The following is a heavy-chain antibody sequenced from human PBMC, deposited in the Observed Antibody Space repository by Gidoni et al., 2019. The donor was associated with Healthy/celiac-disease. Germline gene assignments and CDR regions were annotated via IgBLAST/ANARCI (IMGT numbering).Heavy chain of an antibody. Sequence: EVQLVQSGAEVKKPGESLRLSCKGSGYSFTSYWISWVRQMPGKGLEWMGRIDPSDSYTNYSPSFQGHVTISADKSISTAYLQWSSLKASDTAMYYCARGVYYYDSSGYSEGGVDYWGQGTLVTVSS. CDR2: IDPSDSYT. CDR3: ARGVYYYDSSGYSEGGVDY. CDR1: GYSFTSYW. J-gene: IGHJ4*02. V-gene: IGHV5-10-1*03. D-gene: IGHD3-22*01.